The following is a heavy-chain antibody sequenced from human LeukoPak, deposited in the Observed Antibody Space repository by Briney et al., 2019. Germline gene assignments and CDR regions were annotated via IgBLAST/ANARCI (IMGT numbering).Heavy chain of an antibody. D-gene: IGHD2-15*01. CDR3: ARLELGYCSGGSCYSGEGWFDP. CDR1: GYTFTSYA. CDR2: INTNTGNP. Sequence: AASVKVSCKASGYTFTSYAMNWVRQAPGQGLEWMGWINTNTGNPTYAQGFTGRFVFSLDTSVSTAYLQISSLKAEDTAVYYCARLELGYCSGGSCYSGEGWFDPWGQGTLVTVSS. V-gene: IGHV7-4-1*02. J-gene: IGHJ5*02.